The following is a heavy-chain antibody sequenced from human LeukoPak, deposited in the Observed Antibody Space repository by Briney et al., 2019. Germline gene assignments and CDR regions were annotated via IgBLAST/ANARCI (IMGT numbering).Heavy chain of an antibody. J-gene: IGHJ4*02. CDR2: ISSSSSTI. CDR3: ARGVATYYFDY. CDR1: GFIFNTFG. Sequence: GGSLRLSCSASGFIFNTFGMNWVRQAPGKGLEWVSYISSSSSTIYYADSVKGRFTISRDNAKNSLYLQMNSLRAEDTAVYYCARGVATYYFDYWGQGTLVTVSS. D-gene: IGHD5-12*01. V-gene: IGHV3-48*01.